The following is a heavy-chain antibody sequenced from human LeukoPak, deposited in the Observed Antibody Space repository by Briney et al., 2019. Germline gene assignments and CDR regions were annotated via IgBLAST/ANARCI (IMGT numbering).Heavy chain of an antibody. J-gene: IGHJ5*02. CDR3: AKDVRRCNGACT. V-gene: IGHV3-23*01. Sequence: GGSLRLSCAASGFTFSTYSFSWVRQAPGKGLEWVSGISASGGDTFYADSVKGRFTISRDNSKNTVSLQMNSLRVEDTAIYYCAKDVRRCNGACTWGQGTLVTASS. D-gene: IGHD2-8*01. CDR1: GFTFSTYS. CDR2: ISASGGDT.